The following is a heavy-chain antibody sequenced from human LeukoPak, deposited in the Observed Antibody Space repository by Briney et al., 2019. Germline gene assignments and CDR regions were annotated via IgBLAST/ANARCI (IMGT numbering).Heavy chain of an antibody. CDR2: VSYTGRT. CDR1: GGSLSGHY. CDR3: ARLLDNDISGDPDTFDV. Sequence: SETLSLTCTVSGGSLSGHYWSWIRQPPGKRLEWIGYVSYTGRTKYNPSLQSRVTISIDTSKRQFSLKMTSVNSADTAVYSCARLLDNDISGDPDTFDVWGQGTTVIVSS. J-gene: IGHJ3*01. V-gene: IGHV4-59*11. D-gene: IGHD3-22*01.